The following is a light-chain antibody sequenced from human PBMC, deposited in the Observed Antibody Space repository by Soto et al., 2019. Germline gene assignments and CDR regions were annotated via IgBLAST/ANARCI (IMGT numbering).Light chain of an antibody. J-gene: IGKJ4*01. V-gene: IGKV1-33*01. CDR2: DAS. CDR3: QQYDNRG. Sequence: DIQMTQSPSSLSASVGDRVTITCQASQDISNYLNWYQQKPGKAPKLLLYDASNLETGVPSRFSGSGSGTDFTFTISSLQPEDISTYYCQQYDNRGFGGGTKVQIK. CDR1: QDISNY.